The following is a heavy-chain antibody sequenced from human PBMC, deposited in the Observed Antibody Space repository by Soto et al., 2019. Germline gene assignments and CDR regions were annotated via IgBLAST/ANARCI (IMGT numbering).Heavy chain of an antibody. CDR2: IYYSGST. V-gene: IGHV4-31*03. CDR1: GGSISSGGYY. J-gene: IGHJ4*02. D-gene: IGHD1-26*01. CDR3: ARGEWENFDY. Sequence: LTLTCTVSGGSISSGGYYWSWIRQHPGKGLEWIGYIYYSGSTYYNPSLKSRVTISVDTSKNQFSLKLSSVTAADTAVYYCARGEWENFDYWGQGTLVTVSS.